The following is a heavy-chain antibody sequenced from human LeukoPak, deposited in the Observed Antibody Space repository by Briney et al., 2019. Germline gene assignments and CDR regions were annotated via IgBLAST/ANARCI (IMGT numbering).Heavy chain of an antibody. CDR1: GFTFSSYA. Sequence: PGGSLRLSCAASGFTFSSYAMSWVRQAPGKGLEWVSAISGSGGSTYYADSVKGRFTISRDNSKNTLYLQMNSLRAEDTAVYYCANANYYDSSGSIWGYYYYGMDVWGQGTTVTVSS. D-gene: IGHD3-22*01. V-gene: IGHV3-23*01. CDR3: ANANYYDSSGSIWGYYYYGMDV. J-gene: IGHJ6*02. CDR2: ISGSGGST.